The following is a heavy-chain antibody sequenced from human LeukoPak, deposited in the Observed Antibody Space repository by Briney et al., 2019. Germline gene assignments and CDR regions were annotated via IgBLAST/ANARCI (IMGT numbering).Heavy chain of an antibody. CDR1: GGSFSGYY. Sequence: SPSETLSLTCAVYGGSFSGYYWSWIRQPPGKGLEWIGEINHSGSTNYNPSLKSRVTISVDTSKNQFSLKLSSVTAADTAVYYCATARGDYWGQGTLVTVSS. CDR2: INHSGST. CDR3: ATARGDY. J-gene: IGHJ4*02. V-gene: IGHV4-34*01.